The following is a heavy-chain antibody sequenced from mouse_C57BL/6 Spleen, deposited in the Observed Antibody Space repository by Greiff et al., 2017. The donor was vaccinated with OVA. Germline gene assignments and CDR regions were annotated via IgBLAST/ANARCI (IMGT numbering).Heavy chain of an antibody. J-gene: IGHJ4*01. V-gene: IGHV1-75*01. CDR3: ARSDYYGSRRAMDY. D-gene: IGHD1-1*01. CDR2: IFPGSGST. CDR1: GYTFTDYY. Sequence: QVQLKQSGPELVKPGASVKISCKASGYTFTDYYINWVKQRPGQGLEWIGWIFPGSGSTYYNEKFKGKATLTVDKSSSTAYMLLSSLTSEDSAVYFCARSDYYGSRRAMDYWGQGTSVTVSS.